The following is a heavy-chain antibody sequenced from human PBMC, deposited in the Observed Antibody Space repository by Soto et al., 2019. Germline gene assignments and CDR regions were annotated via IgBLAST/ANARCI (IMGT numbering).Heavy chain of an antibody. CDR1: GYTFTSYG. J-gene: IGHJ4*02. CDR2: ISAYNGNT. Sequence: GASVKVSCKASGYTFTSYGISWVRQAPGQGLEWMGWISAYNGNTNYAQKLQGRVTMTTDTSTSTAYMELRSLRSDDTAVYYCAVTYYYDSSRYSPSSYFDYWRQGTLVTVTS. V-gene: IGHV1-18*04. CDR3: AVTYYYDSSRYSPSSYFDY. D-gene: IGHD3-22*01.